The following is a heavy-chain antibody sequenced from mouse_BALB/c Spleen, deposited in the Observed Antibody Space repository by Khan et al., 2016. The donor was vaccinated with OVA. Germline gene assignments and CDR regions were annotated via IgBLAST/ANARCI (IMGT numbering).Heavy chain of an antibody. CDR1: GYTFTSYW. CDR3: ARSNYYGRGLYAMDY. J-gene: IGHJ4*01. Sequence: DLVEPGASVKLSCKASGYTFTSYWINWIKKRPGQGLEWIGQIGPGSGSAYYNDLFKGKATLTVDKSSTKVYIQLSSLSSEDSAVYFCARSNYYGRGLYAMDYWGQGTSVTVSS. V-gene: IGHV1S41*01. D-gene: IGHD1-1*01. CDR2: IGPGSGSA.